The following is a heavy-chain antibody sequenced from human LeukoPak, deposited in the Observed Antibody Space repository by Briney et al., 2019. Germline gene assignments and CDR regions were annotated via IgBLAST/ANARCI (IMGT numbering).Heavy chain of an antibody. V-gene: IGHV3-9*01. CDR1: GFTFDDYA. J-gene: IGHJ3*01. CDR3: ARRLSLRFDAFAV. CDR2: ISWNSGSI. D-gene: IGHD3-3*01. Sequence: GGSLRLSCAASGFTFDDYAMHWVRQAPGKGLEWVSGISWNSGSIGYADSVKGRFTISRDTSKNTLLLQMNSLRADDTALYFCARRLSLRFDAFAVWGPGTVVTVSS.